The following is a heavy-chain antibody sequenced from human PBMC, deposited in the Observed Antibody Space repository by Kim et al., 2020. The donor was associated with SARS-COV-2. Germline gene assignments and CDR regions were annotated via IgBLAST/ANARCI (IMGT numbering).Heavy chain of an antibody. D-gene: IGHD1-26*01. V-gene: IGHV1-69*04. J-gene: IGHJ4*02. CDR2: IIPILGIA. CDR3: ARDLNSGSYLDY. CDR1: GGTFSSYA. Sequence: SVKVSCKASGGTFSSYAISWVRQAPGQGLEWMGRIIPILGIANYAQKFQGRVTITADKSTSTAYMELSSLRSEDTAVYYCARDLNSGSYLDYWGQGTLVTVSS.